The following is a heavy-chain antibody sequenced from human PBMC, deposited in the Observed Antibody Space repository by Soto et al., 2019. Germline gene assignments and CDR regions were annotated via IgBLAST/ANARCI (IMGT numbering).Heavy chain of an antibody. CDR2: ISASGGST. J-gene: IGHJ4*02. D-gene: IGHD3-10*01. CDR1: GFTFSTYA. CDR3: AKDGAGWFGELPFDY. V-gene: IGHV3-23*01. Sequence: PGGSLRLSCAASGFTFSTYAMTWVRQAPGKGLEWVSAISASGGSTYYADSVKGRFTISRDNSKNTLYLQMNSLRAEDTAVYYCAKDGAGWFGELPFDYWGQGTLVTVSS.